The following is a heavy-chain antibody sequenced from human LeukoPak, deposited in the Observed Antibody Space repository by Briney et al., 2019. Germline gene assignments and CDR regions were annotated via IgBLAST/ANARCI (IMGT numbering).Heavy chain of an antibody. CDR1: GFSFRSCW. D-gene: IGHD3-3*01. CDR3: ASLVGGYYPPVEAFDG. CDR2: INGDGSTT. V-gene: IGHV3-74*01. Sequence: PGGSLRLSCAASGFSFRSCWMHWVRQAPGKELVWVSRINGDGSTTNYADSVRGRFTLYRENAKNTLCLQMNSLRADDSAVYFCASLVGGYYPPVEAFDGWGQGRMVTVSS. J-gene: IGHJ3*01.